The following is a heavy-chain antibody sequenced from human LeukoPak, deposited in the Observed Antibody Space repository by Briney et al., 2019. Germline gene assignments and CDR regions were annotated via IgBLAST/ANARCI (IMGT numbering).Heavy chain of an antibody. CDR3: ARAPYGSGSPSGIRAFDI. D-gene: IGHD3-10*01. Sequence: PSGTLSLTCTVSGGSISSYYWSWIRQPPGKGLEWIGYIYYSGSTNYNPSLKSRVTISVDTSKNQFSLKLSSVTAADTAVYYCARAPYGSGSPSGIRAFDIWGQGTMVTVSS. V-gene: IGHV4-59*01. CDR1: GGSISSYY. CDR2: IYYSGST. J-gene: IGHJ3*02.